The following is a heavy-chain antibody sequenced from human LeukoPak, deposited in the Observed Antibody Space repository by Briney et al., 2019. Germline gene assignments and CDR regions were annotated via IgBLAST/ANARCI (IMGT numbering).Heavy chain of an antibody. Sequence: SVKVSCKASGGTFISYAISWVRQAPGQGLEWMGGIIPIFGTANYAQKFQGRVTITADESTSTAYMELSSLRSEDTAVYYCARGAVAGTTALDYYYYYGMDVWGQGTTVTVSS. J-gene: IGHJ6*02. CDR3: ARGAVAGTTALDYYYYYGMDV. CDR2: IIPIFGTA. CDR1: GGTFISYA. D-gene: IGHD6-19*01. V-gene: IGHV1-69*13.